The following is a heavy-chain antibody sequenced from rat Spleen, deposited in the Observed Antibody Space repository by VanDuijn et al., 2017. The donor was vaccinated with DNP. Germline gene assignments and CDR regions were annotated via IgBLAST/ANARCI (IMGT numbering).Heavy chain of an antibody. Sequence: EVQLQESGPGLVKPSQSLSLTCSVTGYSITGNYWGWIRKFPGNKMEWIGHISFSGTTTYSPSLKSRISITRDTSKNQFFLQLHSITTEDTATYYCARWTRYFDYWGQGVMVTVSS. J-gene: IGHJ2*01. CDR3: ARWTRYFDY. CDR1: GYSITGNY. D-gene: IGHD1-7*01. CDR2: ISFSGTT. V-gene: IGHV3-1*01.